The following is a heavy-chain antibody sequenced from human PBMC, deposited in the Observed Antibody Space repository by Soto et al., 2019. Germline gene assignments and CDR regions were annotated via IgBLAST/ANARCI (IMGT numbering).Heavy chain of an antibody. V-gene: IGHV4-34*01. Sequence: PSETLSLTCAVYGGSFSGYYWSWIRQPPGKGLEWIGEINHSGSTNYNPSLKSRVTISVDTSKNQFSLKLSSVTAADTAVYYCARGPGIAVAGTIFAARLSYYGMDVWGQGTTVTVSS. CDR1: GGSFSGYY. CDR2: INHSGST. D-gene: IGHD6-19*01. J-gene: IGHJ6*02. CDR3: ARGPGIAVAGTIFAARLSYYGMDV.